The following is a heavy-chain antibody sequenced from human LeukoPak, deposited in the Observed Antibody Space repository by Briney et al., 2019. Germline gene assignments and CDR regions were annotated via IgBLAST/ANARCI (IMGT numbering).Heavy chain of an antibody. J-gene: IGHJ4*02. CDR3: ARGYYGSGKDY. Sequence: ASETLSLTCAVYGGSFSGYYWSWIRQPPGKGLEWIGEISHSGSTNYNPSLKSRVTISVGTSKNQFSLKLSSVTAADTAVYYCARGYYGSGKDYWGQGTLVTVSS. D-gene: IGHD3-10*01. V-gene: IGHV4-34*01. CDR2: ISHSGST. CDR1: GGSFSGYY.